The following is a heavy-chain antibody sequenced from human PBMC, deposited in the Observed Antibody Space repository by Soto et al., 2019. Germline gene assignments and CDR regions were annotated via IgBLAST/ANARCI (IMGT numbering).Heavy chain of an antibody. CDR3: ARVRKNRDGYNYRLVN. CDR2: IVPIFGTA. CDR1: GDTFSSYA. Sequence: QVQLVQSGAEVKKPGSSVKISCKSSGDTFSSYAISWVRQAPGQGLEWMGGIVPIFGTARYAPKFQDKITITADESTNTAYMELSSLKSHDTAVYYCARVRKNRDGYNYRLVNWGQGNLVAVSS. V-gene: IGHV1-69*01. D-gene: IGHD1-1*01. J-gene: IGHJ4*02.